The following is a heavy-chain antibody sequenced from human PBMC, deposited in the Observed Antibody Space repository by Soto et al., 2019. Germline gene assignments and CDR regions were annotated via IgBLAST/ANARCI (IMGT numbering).Heavy chain of an antibody. Sequence: ASVKVSCKASGYTFTSYAMHWVRQAPGQRLEWMGWINAGNGNTKYSQKFQGRVTITRDTSASTAYMELSSLRSEDTAVYYCVAPLRAQTGFDPWGQGTLVTVSS. D-gene: IGHD3-16*01. J-gene: IGHJ5*02. V-gene: IGHV1-3*01. CDR2: INAGNGNT. CDR1: GYTFTSYA. CDR3: VAPLRAQTGFDP.